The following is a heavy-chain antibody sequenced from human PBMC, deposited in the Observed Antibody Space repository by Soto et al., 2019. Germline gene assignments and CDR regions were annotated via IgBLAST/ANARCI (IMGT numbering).Heavy chain of an antibody. D-gene: IGHD6-19*01. J-gene: IGHJ4*02. CDR2: ISSNGGST. CDR3: ARAGGGWYKNNLYFDY. CDR1: GFTFSSYA. Sequence: GGSLRLSCAASGFTFSSYAMHWVRQAPGKGLEYVSAISSNGGSTYYANSVKGRFTISRDNSKNTLYLQMGSLRAEDMAVYYCARAGGGWYKNNLYFDYWGQGTLVTVSS. V-gene: IGHV3-64*01.